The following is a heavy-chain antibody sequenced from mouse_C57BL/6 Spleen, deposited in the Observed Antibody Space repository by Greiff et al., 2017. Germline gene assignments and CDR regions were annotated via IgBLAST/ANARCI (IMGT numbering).Heavy chain of an antibody. CDR1: GYTFTSYW. J-gene: IGHJ1*03. CDR3: GPLTGTRDGDFDV. V-gene: IGHV1-64*01. Sequence: QVQLQQSGAELVKPGASVKLSCKASGYTFTSYWMHWVKQRPGQGLEWIGMIYPNSGSTNYNEKFKSKATLTVDKSSSTAYMQLSSLTSEDSAVYYCGPLTGTRDGDFDVWGTGTTVTVSS. CDR2: IYPNSGST. D-gene: IGHD4-1*01.